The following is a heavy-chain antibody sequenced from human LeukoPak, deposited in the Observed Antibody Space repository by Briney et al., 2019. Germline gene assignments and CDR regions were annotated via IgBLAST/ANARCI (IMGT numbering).Heavy chain of an antibody. Sequence: GGSLRLSCAASGFTFYDYAMHWVRQAPGKGLEWVSLISGDGGSTYYADSVKGRFTISRDNSKNSLYLQMNSLRTEDTALYYWAARDYSTPWGQGTLVTVSS. CDR1: GFTFYDYA. CDR2: ISGDGGST. CDR3: AARDYSTP. D-gene: IGHD4-11*01. J-gene: IGHJ5*02. V-gene: IGHV3-43*02.